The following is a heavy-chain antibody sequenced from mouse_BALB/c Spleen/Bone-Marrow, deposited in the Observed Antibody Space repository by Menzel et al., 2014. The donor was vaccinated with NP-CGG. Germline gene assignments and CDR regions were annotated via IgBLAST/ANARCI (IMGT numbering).Heavy chain of an antibody. CDR1: GYSITSDYA. Sequence: QSGPGLVKPSQALSLTCTVTGYSITSDYAWNWIRQFPENKLEWMGYISYGGTTSYNPSLKSRISITRDTSKNELFLQLNSVTTEDTATYYCAKTGTRYYFDYWGQGTTLTVSS. J-gene: IGHJ2*01. D-gene: IGHD4-1*01. CDR3: AKTGTRYYFDY. V-gene: IGHV3-2*02. CDR2: ISYGGTT.